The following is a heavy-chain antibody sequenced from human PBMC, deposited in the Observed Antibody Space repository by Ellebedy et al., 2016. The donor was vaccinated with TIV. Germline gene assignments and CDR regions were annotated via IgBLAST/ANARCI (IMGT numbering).Heavy chain of an antibody. Sequence: ASVKVSCKVSGYTLTELSMHWVRQAPGKGLEWMGGFDPEDGETIYAQKFQGRVTITADESTSTAHMELSSLRSEDTAVYYCARDRTLGSGTQQHLEGGAFDIWGQGTMVTVSS. V-gene: IGHV1-24*01. D-gene: IGHD6-13*01. CDR1: GYTLTELS. J-gene: IGHJ3*02. CDR2: FDPEDGET. CDR3: ARDRTLGSGTQQHLEGGAFDI.